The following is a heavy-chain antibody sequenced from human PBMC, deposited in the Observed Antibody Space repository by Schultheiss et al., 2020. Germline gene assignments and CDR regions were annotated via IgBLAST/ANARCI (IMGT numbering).Heavy chain of an antibody. CDR1: GGTFSSYA. CDR3: ARESDGSGSYYNWCDP. V-gene: IGHV1-69*04. D-gene: IGHD3-10*01. Sequence: SVKVSCKASGGTFSSYAISWVRQAPGQGLEWMGRIIPILGIANYAQKFQGRVTITADKSTSTAYMELSSLRSEDTAVYYCARESDGSGSYYNWCDPWGQGTLVTVSS. J-gene: IGHJ5*02. CDR2: IIPILGIA.